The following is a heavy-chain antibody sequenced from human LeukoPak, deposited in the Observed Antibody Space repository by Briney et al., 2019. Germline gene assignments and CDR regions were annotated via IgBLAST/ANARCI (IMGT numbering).Heavy chain of an antibody. V-gene: IGHV5-51*01. CDR1: GYNFTNYW. D-gene: IGHD6-13*01. CDR2: IYPGDSDT. J-gene: IGHJ4*02. CDR3: ARHVSSRAMEADY. Sequence: GESLKISCKGSGYNFTNYWIGWVRQMPGKGLEWMGIIYPGDSDTRYSPSFQGQVTISADKSISTAYLQWSSLKASDPAMYYCARHVSSRAMEADYWGQGTLVTVSS.